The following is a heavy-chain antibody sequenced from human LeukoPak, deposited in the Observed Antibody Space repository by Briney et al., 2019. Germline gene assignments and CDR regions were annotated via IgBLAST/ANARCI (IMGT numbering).Heavy chain of an antibody. CDR3: TRNFNGLST. V-gene: IGHV3-30*02. CDR2: IGSDGSSK. D-gene: IGHD2-8*01. Sequence: PGGSLRLSCAASGLTFNTYEIYWVRQAPGKGPEWVAFIGSDGSSKNYADSVKGRFTISRDSSENILYLQMNTLRLDDTARYYCTRNFNGLSTWGQGTLVTVSS. J-gene: IGHJ4*02. CDR1: GLTFNTYE.